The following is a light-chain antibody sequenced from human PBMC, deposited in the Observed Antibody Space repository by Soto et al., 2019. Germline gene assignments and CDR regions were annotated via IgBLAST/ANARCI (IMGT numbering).Light chain of an antibody. CDR2: AAS. V-gene: IGKV1-39*01. CDR1: QSISSY. J-gene: IGKJ2*01. CDR3: QQSYNTRYT. Sequence: DIQMTQSPSSLSASVGDRLTITCRASQSISSYLNWYQHKAGKAPKLLIYAASSLQSGVPSRFSGSGSGTDFTLTISSLQPEDFATYYCQQSYNTRYTFGQGTKLEIK.